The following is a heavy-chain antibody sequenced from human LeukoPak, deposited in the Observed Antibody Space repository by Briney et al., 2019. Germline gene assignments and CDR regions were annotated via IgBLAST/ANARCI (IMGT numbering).Heavy chain of an antibody. V-gene: IGHV3-7*01. CDR3: ARVRCSSNSCFPDY. J-gene: IGHJ4*02. Sequence: GGSLRLSCAASGFTFSTFSRSWMSWVRQAPGKGLEWVANIKQDGSDKYYVDSVKGRFTISRDNAKNSLFLQMNSLRAEDTAVYYCARVRCSSNSCFPDYWGQGTLVTVSS. CDR1: GFTFSTFSRSW. CDR2: IKQDGSDK. D-gene: IGHD2-2*01.